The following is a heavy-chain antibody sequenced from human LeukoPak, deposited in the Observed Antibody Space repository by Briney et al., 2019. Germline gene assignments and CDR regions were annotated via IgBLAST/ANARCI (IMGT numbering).Heavy chain of an antibody. CDR3: ARERETIIVASGPTWFDP. CDR1: GDSINYYY. J-gene: IGHJ5*02. D-gene: IGHD6-13*01. Sequence: SETLSLTCTLSGDSINYYYWSWIRQPAGKQLQWIGRVYSSGRTNYNPSLKSRVSISIDTSKSQFPLKLTSVTAADTAVYFCARERETIIVASGPTWFDPWGQGTLVTVSS. V-gene: IGHV4-4*07. CDR2: VYSSGRT.